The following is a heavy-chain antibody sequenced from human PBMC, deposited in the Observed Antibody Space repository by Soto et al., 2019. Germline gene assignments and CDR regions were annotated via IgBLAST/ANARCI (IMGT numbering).Heavy chain of an antibody. Sequence: VASVKVSCKSSGYTFISHSITWVRQAPGQGLEWMGRISAYNGNTDYAQKLQGRVTMTTDTSTNTAYMELRNLRSDDTAVYYCARGAFCGGAPGCRDMDVWGQGTTVTVS. CDR1: GYTFISHS. CDR3: ARGAFCGGAPGCRDMDV. V-gene: IGHV1-18*01. D-gene: IGHD2-21*01. CDR2: ISAYNGNT. J-gene: IGHJ6*02.